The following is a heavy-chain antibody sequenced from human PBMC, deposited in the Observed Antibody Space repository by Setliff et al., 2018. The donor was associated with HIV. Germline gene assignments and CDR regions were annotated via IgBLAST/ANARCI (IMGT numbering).Heavy chain of an antibody. D-gene: IGHD6-19*01. CDR3: ARQSLLGKIAVAAYDY. J-gene: IGHJ4*02. CDR2: VSYSGTT. V-gene: IGHV4-39*01. Sequence: PSETLSLTCTVSGASIGSVNYYWGWFRQPPGKGLEWIGSVSYSGTTYYNPSLRSRVTVSGDTSKNQFSLNLNSVTAADTAVYYCARQSLLGKIAVAAYDYWGQGTLVTVSS. CDR1: GASIGSVNYY.